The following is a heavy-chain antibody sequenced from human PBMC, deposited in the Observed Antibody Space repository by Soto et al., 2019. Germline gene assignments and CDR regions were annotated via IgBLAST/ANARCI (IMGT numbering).Heavy chain of an antibody. CDR1: GFTFSSYW. D-gene: IGHD1-26*01. V-gene: IGHV3-7*05. CDR2: IKQDGSEK. J-gene: IGHJ6*02. Sequence: GGSLRLSCAASGFTFSSYWMSWVRQAPGKGLEWVANIKQDGSEKYYVDSVKGRFTISRDNAKNSLYLQMNSLRAEDTAVYYWARPIVGATIYYYYGMDVWGQGTTVTVSS. CDR3: ARPIVGATIYYYYGMDV.